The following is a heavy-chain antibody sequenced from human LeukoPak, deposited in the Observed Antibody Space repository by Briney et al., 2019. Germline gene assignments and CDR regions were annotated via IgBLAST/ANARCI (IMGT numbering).Heavy chain of an antibody. D-gene: IGHD3-10*01. CDR2: ISSSSSYI. CDR1: GFTFSSYS. J-gene: IGHJ4*02. CDR3: ARDAVFGELFHPFDY. V-gene: IGHV3-21*01. Sequence: GGSLRLSCAASGFTFSSYSMNWARQAPGKGLECVSSISSSSSYIYYADSVKGRFTISRDNAKNSLYLQMNSLRAEDTAVYYCARDAVFGELFHPFDYWGQGTLVTVSS.